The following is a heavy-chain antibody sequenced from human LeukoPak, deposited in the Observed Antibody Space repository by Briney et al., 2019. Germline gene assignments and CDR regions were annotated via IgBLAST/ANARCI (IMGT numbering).Heavy chain of an antibody. CDR1: GFTFDDYA. CDR3: AQDPNTFLGGMDV. V-gene: IGHV3-9*01. J-gene: IGHJ6*02. CDR2: ISWNSGSI. D-gene: IGHD3-16*01. Sequence: PGRSLRLSCAASGFTFDDYAMHWVRQAPGKGLEWVSGISWNSGSIGYADFVKGRFTISRDNAKNSLYLQMNSLRAEDTALYYCAQDPNTFLGGMDVWGQGTTVTVSS.